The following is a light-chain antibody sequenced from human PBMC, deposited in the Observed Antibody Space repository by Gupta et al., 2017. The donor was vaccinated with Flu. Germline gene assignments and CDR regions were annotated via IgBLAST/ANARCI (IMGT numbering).Light chain of an antibody. CDR3: SSYTRDNILV. CDR1: SSDVGAYKY. V-gene: IGLV2-14*01. Sequence: TSSDVGAYKYVSWYQHHPGKAPKLLIFEVSHRPSGVSSRSSASKSFNTASLTVSGLQAEDEAYYYCSSYTRDNILVFGGGTKLTVL. J-gene: IGLJ3*02. CDR2: EVS.